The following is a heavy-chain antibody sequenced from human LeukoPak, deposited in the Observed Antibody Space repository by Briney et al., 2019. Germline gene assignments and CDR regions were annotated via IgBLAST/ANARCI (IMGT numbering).Heavy chain of an antibody. J-gene: IGHJ4*02. D-gene: IGHD3-16*02. CDR2: INHSGST. CDR3: ARETFGGVITH. Sequence: SETLSLTCAVYGGSFSGYYWSWIRQPPGKGLEWIGEINHSGSTNYNPSPKSRVTISVDTSKNQFSLKLSSVTAADTAVYYCARETFGGVITHWGQGTLVTVSS. CDR1: GGSFSGYY. V-gene: IGHV4-34*01.